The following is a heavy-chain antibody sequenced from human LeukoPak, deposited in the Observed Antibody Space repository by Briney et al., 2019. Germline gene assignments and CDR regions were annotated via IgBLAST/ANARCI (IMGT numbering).Heavy chain of an antibody. D-gene: IGHD5-18*01. J-gene: IGHJ4*02. CDR2: INHSGST. V-gene: IGHV4-39*07. Sequence: SETLSLTCTVSGGSISSGSYYWSWIRQPPGKGLEWIGEINHSGSTNYNPSLKSRVTISVDTSKNQFSLKLSSVTAADTAVYYCAPLRGYSYGYGLYGYWGQGTLVTVSS. CDR1: GGSISSGSYY. CDR3: APLRGYSYGYGLYGY.